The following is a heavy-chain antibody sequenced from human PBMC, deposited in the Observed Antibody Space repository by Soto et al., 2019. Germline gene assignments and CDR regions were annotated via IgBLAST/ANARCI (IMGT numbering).Heavy chain of an antibody. CDR3: ARDLWGYCGTDCYPLDV. V-gene: IGHV4-59*01. D-gene: IGHD2-21*02. CDR1: GGTISRYY. J-gene: IGHJ6*02. Sequence: QVQPQESGPGLVKPSETLSLTCTVSGGTISRYYWSWIRQPPGKGLEWIGYMYNTGSTVYNPSFKRRVTISVDTSKNQFSLKLNSVTAADTAVYYCARDLWGYCGTDCYPLDVWGQGTTVTVSS. CDR2: MYNTGST.